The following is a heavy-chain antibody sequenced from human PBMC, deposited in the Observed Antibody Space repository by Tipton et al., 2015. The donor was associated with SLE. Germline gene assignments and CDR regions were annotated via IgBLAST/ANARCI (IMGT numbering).Heavy chain of an antibody. CDR2: INHSGGT. J-gene: IGHJ4*02. Sequence: TLSLTCAVYGGSFSGYYWNWIRQPPGKGLEWIGEINHSGGTNYNPSPKSRVTISVDTSKNQFSLKVSSVTAADTAVYYCARAPGQLWPWDYWGQGTLVTVSS. CDR1: GGSFSGYY. CDR3: ARAPGQLWPWDY. V-gene: IGHV4-34*01. D-gene: IGHD5-18*01.